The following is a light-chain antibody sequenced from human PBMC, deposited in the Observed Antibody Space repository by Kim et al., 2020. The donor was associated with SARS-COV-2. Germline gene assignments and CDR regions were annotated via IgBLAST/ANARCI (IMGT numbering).Light chain of an antibody. Sequence: DIQMTQSPSSLSASVGDRVTITCQASQDISNYLNWYQQKPGKAPKLLIYDASNLETGVPSRFSGSGSGTDFTFTISSLQPEDIETYYCQKYDKLAFCFGQGTRLEIK. CDR3: QKYDKLAFC. CDR2: DAS. CDR1: QDISNY. J-gene: IGKJ5*01. V-gene: IGKV1-33*01.